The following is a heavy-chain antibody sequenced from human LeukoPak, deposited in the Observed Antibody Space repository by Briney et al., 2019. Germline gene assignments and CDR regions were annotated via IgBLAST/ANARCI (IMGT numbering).Heavy chain of an antibody. J-gene: IGHJ4*02. CDR1: EFTFSSSW. V-gene: IGHV3-7*04. Sequence: PGGSLRLSCAASEFTFSSSWMSWVRQAPGKGLEWVANIKEDGSRKYYVDSVRGRFTISRDNAKNSLYLQMNSLRAEDTAVYYCARDGVGAPAYWGQGTLVTVSS. CDR2: IKEDGSRK. CDR3: ARDGVGAPAY. D-gene: IGHD1-26*01.